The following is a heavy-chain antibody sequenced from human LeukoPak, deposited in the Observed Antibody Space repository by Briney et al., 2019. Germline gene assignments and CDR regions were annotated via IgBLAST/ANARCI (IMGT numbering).Heavy chain of an antibody. CDR2: IAIGADTT. D-gene: IGHD6-6*01. V-gene: IGHV3-23*01. J-gene: IGHJ4*02. CDR1: GFTFTNHG. CDR3: AKEIRPNDY. Sequence: GGSLRLSCTAPGFTFTNHGMTWVRQAPGEGLEWVSTIAIGADTTYYADAVKGRFTISRDNSKSTLYLQMNGLGVEDTGIYYCAKEIRPNDYWGQGTLVTVSS.